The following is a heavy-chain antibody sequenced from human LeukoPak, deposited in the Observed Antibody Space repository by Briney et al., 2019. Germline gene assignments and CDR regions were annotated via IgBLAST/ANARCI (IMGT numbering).Heavy chain of an antibody. V-gene: IGHV5-51*01. D-gene: IGHD2-21*02. CDR3: ARGHHVVVATATWASDAFDL. CDR2: IYPGDSDS. CDR1: GFSFTSYW. Sequence: GESLKISCKVFGFSFTSYWIAWVRQMPGKGLEWMGIIYPGDSDSRLSPSLQGQVTISADKSISTAYLQWNSLKASDTAMYYCARGHHVVVATATWASDAFDLWGQGTMVIVSS. J-gene: IGHJ3*01.